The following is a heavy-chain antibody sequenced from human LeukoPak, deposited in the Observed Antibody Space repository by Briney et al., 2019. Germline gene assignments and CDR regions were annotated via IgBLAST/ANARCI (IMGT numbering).Heavy chain of an antibody. J-gene: IGHJ4*02. CDR2: INPSGGST. CDR3: ARGGYYYDSSGYYYFDY. Sequence: ASVKVSCKASGYTFTSYYMHWVRQAPGQGLEWMGIINPSGGSTSYAQKFQGRVTMTRDTSTSTVYMELSSLRSEDMAVYYCARGGYYYDSSGYYYFDYWGQGTLVTVSS. V-gene: IGHV1-46*01. CDR1: GYTFTSYY. D-gene: IGHD3-22*01.